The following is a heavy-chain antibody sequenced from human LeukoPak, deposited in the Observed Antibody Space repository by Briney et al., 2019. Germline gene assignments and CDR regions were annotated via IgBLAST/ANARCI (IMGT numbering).Heavy chain of an antibody. V-gene: IGHV3-23*01. J-gene: IGHJ3*02. Sequence: PGGSLRLSCAGSGFTFSSYAMSWVRQAPGQGLEWVSVISDSGDYTSYADSVRGRFTISRDNSRNTLYLQMNSLRAEDTAVYYCAQMLGVGATGIDAFDIWGQGTMVTVSS. D-gene: IGHD1-26*01. CDR3: AQMLGVGATGIDAFDI. CDR1: GFTFSSYA. CDR2: ISDSGDYT.